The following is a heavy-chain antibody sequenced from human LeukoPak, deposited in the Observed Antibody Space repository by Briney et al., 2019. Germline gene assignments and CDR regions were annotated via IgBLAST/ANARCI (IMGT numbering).Heavy chain of an antibody. CDR1: GYTLTELS. D-gene: IGHD4-17*01. V-gene: IGHV1-24*01. CDR3: ATAPTVWGYYFDY. CDR2: FDPEDGET. J-gene: IGHJ4*02. Sequence: ASVKVSCKVSGYTLTELSMHWVRQAPGKGLEWMGGFDPEDGETIYAQKFQGRVTMAEDTSTDTAYMELSSLRSEDTAVYYCATAPTVWGYYFDYWGQGTLVTVSS.